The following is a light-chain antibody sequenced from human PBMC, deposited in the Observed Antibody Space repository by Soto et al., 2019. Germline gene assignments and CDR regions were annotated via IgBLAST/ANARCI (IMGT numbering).Light chain of an antibody. CDR2: SAS. CDR3: QQRSTWPRT. J-gene: IGKJ4*01. V-gene: IGKV1-12*01. Sequence: DIPMTQSPSSVSASVGDRVTITCRASQDINKWLAWYQQKPGTAPKLLIYSASSLYTGVPSRFSGSGSGTEFTLTINSLEPEDFAVYYCQQRSTWPRTFGGGTKVEIK. CDR1: QDINKW.